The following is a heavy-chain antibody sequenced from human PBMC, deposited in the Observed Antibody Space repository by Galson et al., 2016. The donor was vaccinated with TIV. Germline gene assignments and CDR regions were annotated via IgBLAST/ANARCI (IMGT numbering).Heavy chain of an antibody. D-gene: IGHD3-3*01. V-gene: IGHV3-9*01. Sequence: SLRLSCAASGFVFGDYAMHWVRQAPGKGLEWVSGIGWHGGDIGYADSVKGRFTISRDNGKNFLYLQMNSLRPEDTALYYCVKDTGEFSSPYYSNDMDVWGQGTTVTVSS. CDR2: IGWHGGDI. J-gene: IGHJ6*02. CDR3: VKDTGEFSSPYYSNDMDV. CDR1: GFVFGDYA.